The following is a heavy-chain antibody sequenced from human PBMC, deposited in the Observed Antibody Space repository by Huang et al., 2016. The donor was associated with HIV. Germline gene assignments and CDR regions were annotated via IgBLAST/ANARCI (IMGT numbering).Heavy chain of an antibody. CDR3: ARDLWLRDLYYYYYMDV. J-gene: IGHJ6*03. CDR2: ISYDGSNK. D-gene: IGHD5-12*01. CDR1: RFTFSHYA. Sequence: QVQLVESGGGVVQPGRSLRLSCAASRFTFSHYAMHWVRQAQGKGLEWVAVISYDGSNKYYADSVKGRFTISRDNSKNTLYLQMNSLRAEDTAVYYCARDLWLRDLYYYYYMDVWGKGTTVTVSS. V-gene: IGHV3-30-3*01.